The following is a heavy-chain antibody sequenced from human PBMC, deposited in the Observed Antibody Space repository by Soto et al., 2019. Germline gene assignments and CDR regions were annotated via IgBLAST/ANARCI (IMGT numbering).Heavy chain of an antibody. V-gene: IGHV1-3*01. D-gene: IGHD2-15*01. CDR3: ARAGGALYCGGRSCNFGLAP. Sequence: ASVKVSCKASGYTFTSYAMHWVRQAPGQRLEWMGWVNAGDGNTKYSQKFQGRVSITRDTSASTAYMQLSSLRSEDTAVYYCARAGGALYCGGRSCNFGLAPWGQGTLVTVSP. CDR2: VNAGDGNT. J-gene: IGHJ5*02. CDR1: GYTFTSYA.